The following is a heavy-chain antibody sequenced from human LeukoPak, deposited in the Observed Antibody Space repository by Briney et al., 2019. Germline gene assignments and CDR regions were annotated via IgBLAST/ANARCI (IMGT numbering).Heavy chain of an antibody. V-gene: IGHV1-18*01. CDR1: GYTFTSYG. D-gene: IGHD3-9*01. Sequence: ASVKVSCKASGYTFTSYGISWVRQAPGQGLEWMGWISAYNGNTNCAQKLQGRVTMTTDTSTSTAYMELRSLRSDDTAVYYCARDLPDYDILTGYSNFDYWGQGTLVTVSS. CDR3: ARDLPDYDILTGYSNFDY. CDR2: ISAYNGNT. J-gene: IGHJ4*02.